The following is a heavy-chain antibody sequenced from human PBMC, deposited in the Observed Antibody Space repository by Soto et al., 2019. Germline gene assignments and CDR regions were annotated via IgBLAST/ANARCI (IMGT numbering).Heavy chain of an antibody. CDR1: GFTFSSYA. J-gene: IGHJ3*02. CDR2: ISGSGGST. D-gene: IGHD6-19*01. V-gene: IGHV3-23*01. CDR3: AKDVGQWLVRWAFDI. Sequence: GASLRLSCAASGFTFSSYAMSWVRQAPGKGLEWVSAISGSGGSTYYADSVKGRFTISRDNSKNTLYLQMNSLRAEDTAVYYCAKDVGQWLVRWAFDIWGQGTMVTVSS.